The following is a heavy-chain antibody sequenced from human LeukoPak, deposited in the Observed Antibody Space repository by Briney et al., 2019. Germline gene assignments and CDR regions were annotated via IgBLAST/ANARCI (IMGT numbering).Heavy chain of an antibody. CDR3: ARDYGAQHSIDD. Sequence: ASLKVSCKASGYTFTGYYMHWVRQAPRQGLEWMGWINPNSGGTNYAQKFQGRVTMTRNTCISTAYMGLSRLRSDDTAVYYCARDYGAQHSIDDWGQGTLVTVPS. D-gene: IGHD1-1*01. J-gene: IGHJ4*02. CDR2: INPNSGGT. V-gene: IGHV1-2*02. CDR1: GYTFTGYY.